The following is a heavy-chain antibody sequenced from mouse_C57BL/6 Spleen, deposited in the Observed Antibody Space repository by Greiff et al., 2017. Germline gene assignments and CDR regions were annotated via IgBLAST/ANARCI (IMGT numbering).Heavy chain of an antibody. CDR3: TRDDGSSHDYYAMDY. Sequence: VQLQQSGAELVRPGASVTLSCKASGYTFTDYEMHWVKQTPVHGLEWIGAIDPETGGTAYNQKFKGKAILTADKSSSTAYMELRSLTSEDSAVYYCTRDDGSSHDYYAMDYWGQGTSVTVSA. D-gene: IGHD1-1*01. V-gene: IGHV1-15*01. J-gene: IGHJ4*01. CDR2: IDPETGGT. CDR1: GYTFTDYE.